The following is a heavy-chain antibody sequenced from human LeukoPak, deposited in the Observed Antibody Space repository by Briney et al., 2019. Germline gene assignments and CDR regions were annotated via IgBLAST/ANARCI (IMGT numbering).Heavy chain of an antibody. CDR1: GFTFSSYN. CDR3: ARDNMVDAFDI. V-gene: IGHV3-48*04. D-gene: IGHD2-8*01. Sequence: GSLRLSCAASGFTFSSYNMNWVRQAPGKGLEWVSYISSSGSTIYYADSVKGRFTISRDNAKNSLYLQMNSLRAEDTAVYYCARDNMVDAFDIWGQGTMVTVSS. J-gene: IGHJ3*02. CDR2: ISSSGSTI.